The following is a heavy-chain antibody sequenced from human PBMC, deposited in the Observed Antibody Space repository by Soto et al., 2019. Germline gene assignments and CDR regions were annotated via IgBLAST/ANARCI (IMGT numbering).Heavy chain of an antibody. CDR1: GDSVSSADYY. Sequence: SETLSLTCTVSGDSVSSADYYWSWIRQPPGEGLEWIGHIYYSGSTYHTPSLRGRVTISVDTSKNQFSLNLSSVTAADTAVYYCVRDRGSSWMYKWFDPWGQGTQVTVSS. CDR2: IYYSGST. CDR3: VRDRGSSWMYKWFDP. V-gene: IGHV4-30-4*01. J-gene: IGHJ5*02. D-gene: IGHD2-2*01.